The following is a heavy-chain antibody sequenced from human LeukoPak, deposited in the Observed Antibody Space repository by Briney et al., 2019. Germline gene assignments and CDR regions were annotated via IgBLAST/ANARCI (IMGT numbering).Heavy chain of an antibody. J-gene: IGHJ5*02. CDR3: ARPTYYYDSSGYYVDP. CDR1: GYSFTSYW. V-gene: IGHV5-51*01. Sequence: GESLKISFKGSGYSFTSYWIGWVRQMPGKGLEWMGIIYPGDSDTRYSPSFQGQVTISADKYISTAYLQWRSLKASDTAMYYCARPTYYYDSSGYYVDPWGQGTLVTVSS. D-gene: IGHD3-22*01. CDR2: IYPGDSDT.